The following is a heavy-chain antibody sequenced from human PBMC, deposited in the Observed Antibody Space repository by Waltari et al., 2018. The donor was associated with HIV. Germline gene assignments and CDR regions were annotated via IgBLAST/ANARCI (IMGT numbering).Heavy chain of an antibody. Sequence: QVQLQESGPGLVKPSQTLSLTCPVSGGSISSRGYYWSWIRPRPGKGLEWIGYIYYSGSTYYNPSLKSLVTISVDTSKNQFSLKLSSVTAADTAVYYCARVRPYGPYFDYWGQGTLVTVSS. J-gene: IGHJ4*02. CDR2: IYYSGST. CDR3: ARVRPYGPYFDY. CDR1: GGSISSRGYY. V-gene: IGHV4-31*01. D-gene: IGHD4-17*01.